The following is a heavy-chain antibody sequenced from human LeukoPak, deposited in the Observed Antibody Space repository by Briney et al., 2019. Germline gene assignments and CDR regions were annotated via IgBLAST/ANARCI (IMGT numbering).Heavy chain of an antibody. CDR2: IYDRGST. CDR1: GGSISSGGYF. CDR3: ARGSKRYYGSGTSNFDP. V-gene: IGHV4-30-2*01. Sequence: SQTLSLTCTVSGGSISSGGYFWSWIRQPPGKGLEWIGYIYDRGSTYYNPSLKSRVTISVDRSKNQFSLKLSSVTAADTAVYFCARGSKRYYGSGTSNFDPLGQGTLVTVSS. D-gene: IGHD3-10*01. J-gene: IGHJ5*02.